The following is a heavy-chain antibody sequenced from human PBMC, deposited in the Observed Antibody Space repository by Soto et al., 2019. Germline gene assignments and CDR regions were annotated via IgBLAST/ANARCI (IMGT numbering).Heavy chain of an antibody. D-gene: IGHD5-12*01. CDR2: ISYDGSNK. Sequence: QVQLVESGGGVVQPGRSLRLSCAASGFTFSSYGMHWVRRAPGKGLEWVAVISYDGSNKYYADSVKGRFTISRDNSKNTLYLQMNSLRAEDTAVYYCAKAGYSGSYFDYWGQGTLVTVSS. CDR3: AKAGYSGSYFDY. V-gene: IGHV3-30*18. J-gene: IGHJ4*02. CDR1: GFTFSSYG.